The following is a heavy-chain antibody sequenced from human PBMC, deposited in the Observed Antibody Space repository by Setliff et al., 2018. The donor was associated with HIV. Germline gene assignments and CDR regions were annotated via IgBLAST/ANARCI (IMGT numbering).Heavy chain of an antibody. V-gene: IGHV4-61*02. D-gene: IGHD6-19*01. CDR3: ARGRTQWPNYNYFDP. Sequence: SETLSLTCTVSVGSVSSGNHYWSWIRQPAGKGLEWIGRIYTSGNTNYNPSLKSRVTISVDTSKSQFSLKLSSLTAADTAVYYCARGRTQWPNYNYFDPWGRGTLVTVSS. CDR1: VGSVSSGNHY. CDR2: IYTSGNT. J-gene: IGHJ5*02.